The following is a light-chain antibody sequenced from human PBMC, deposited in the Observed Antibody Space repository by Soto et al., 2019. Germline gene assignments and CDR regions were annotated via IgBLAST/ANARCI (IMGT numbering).Light chain of an antibody. V-gene: IGLV4-69*01. CDR2: LNSDGSH. Sequence: QPVLTQSPSASASPGASVKLTCTLSSGHSSYAIAWHQQQPEKGPRFLMKLNSDGSHNKGDGIPDRFSGSSSGAERYLTIASLLSEDEADYYCQTWGAGIAVFGGGTQLTVL. CDR3: QTWGAGIAV. CDR1: SGHSSYA. J-gene: IGLJ7*01.